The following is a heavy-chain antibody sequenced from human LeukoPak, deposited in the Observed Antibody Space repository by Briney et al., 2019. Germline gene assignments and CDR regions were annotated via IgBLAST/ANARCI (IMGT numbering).Heavy chain of an antibody. D-gene: IGHD6-19*01. Sequence: SETLSLTCAFYGGSFNDYYWSWIRQPPGKGLEWIAYIYYSGSTNYNPSLKSRVTISVDTSTNQFSLKLSSVTAADTAVYYCARDGTLSSGLAFDIWGQGTMVTVSS. V-gene: IGHV4-59*01. CDR1: GGSFNDYY. J-gene: IGHJ3*02. CDR2: IYYSGST. CDR3: ARDGTLSSGLAFDI.